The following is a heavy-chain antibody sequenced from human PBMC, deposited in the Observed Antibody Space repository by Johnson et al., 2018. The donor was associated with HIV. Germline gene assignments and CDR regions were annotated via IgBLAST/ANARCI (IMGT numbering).Heavy chain of an antibody. CDR2: INWNGGST. J-gene: IGHJ3*01. D-gene: IGHD3-10*01. CDR1: GFTFDDYG. Sequence: VQLVESGGGVVRPGGSLRLSCAASGFTFDDYGMSWVRQAPGKGLEWVSGINWNGGSTGYADSVKGRFTISRDNAKNSLYLQMNSLRAEDTALYYCARDRRYYGSGSYGGCYPHYDALDLWSQGTMVTVSS. V-gene: IGHV3-20*04. CDR3: ARDRRYYGSGSYGGCYPHYDALDL.